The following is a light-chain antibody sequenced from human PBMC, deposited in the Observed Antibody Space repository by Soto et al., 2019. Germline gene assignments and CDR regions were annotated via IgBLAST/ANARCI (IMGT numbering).Light chain of an antibody. J-gene: IGLJ2*01. V-gene: IGLV2-8*01. CDR2: EVS. CDR1: SSDVGGYNY. CDR3: SSYAGSNQPVV. Sequence: QSALTQPPSASGSPGQSVTISCTGTSSDVGGYNYVSWYQQHPGKAPKLLIYEVSKRPSGVPDRFSGSKSGNTASLTVSGLPAEDEADYYCSSYAGSNQPVVFGGGTKLTVL.